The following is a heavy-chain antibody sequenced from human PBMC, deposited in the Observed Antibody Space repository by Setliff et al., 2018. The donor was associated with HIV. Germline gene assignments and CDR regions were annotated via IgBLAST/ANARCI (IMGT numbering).Heavy chain of an antibody. CDR3: ARDTLNGYNYPGDAFDI. V-gene: IGHV1-2*02. Sequence: GASVKVSCKASGYTFTGYFIHWVRLAPGQGLEWMGWINPNTGATHYAQKFQGRVTLTRDTSISTAYMELNRLRSDDTAVYYCARDTLNGYNYPGDAFDIWGQGTMVTVSS. J-gene: IGHJ3*02. CDR2: INPNTGAT. CDR1: GYTFTGYF. D-gene: IGHD5-12*01.